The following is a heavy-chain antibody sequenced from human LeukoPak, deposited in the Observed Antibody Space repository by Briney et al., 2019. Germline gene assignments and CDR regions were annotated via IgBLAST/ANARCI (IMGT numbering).Heavy chain of an antibody. Sequence: SETLSLTCAVSGYSISSDYYWGWIRQPPGKGLEWIGSIYHSGSTYYNPSLKSRVTISVDTSKNQFSLKLSSVTAADTAVYYCARVRILWFGELARGGWFDPWGQGTLVTVSS. J-gene: IGHJ5*02. CDR1: GYSISSDYY. D-gene: IGHD3-10*01. CDR2: IYHSGST. V-gene: IGHV4-38-2*01. CDR3: ARVRILWFGELARGGWFDP.